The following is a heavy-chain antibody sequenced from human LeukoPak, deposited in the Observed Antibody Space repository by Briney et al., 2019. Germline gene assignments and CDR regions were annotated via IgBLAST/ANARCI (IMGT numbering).Heavy chain of an antibody. D-gene: IGHD1-26*01. CDR3: AGRSGSYYYGMDV. J-gene: IGHJ6*02. V-gene: IGHV4-59*12. Sequence: SETLSLTCVVSGGSINGYKWSWIRQPPGRGLEWIGYIYYNGNTKYNPSLKSRVTISLDTSKSQFSLNLRSATAADTAVYYCAGRSGSYYYGMDVWGQGTTVTVSS. CDR2: IYYNGNT. CDR1: GGSINGYK.